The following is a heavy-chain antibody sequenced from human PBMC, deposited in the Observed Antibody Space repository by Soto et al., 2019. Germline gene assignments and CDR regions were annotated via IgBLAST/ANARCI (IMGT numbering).Heavy chain of an antibody. CDR3: ATLPGRYYYDSSGYLDY. CDR2: IYYSGST. CDR1: GGSISSSSYY. V-gene: IGHV4-30-4*08. D-gene: IGHD3-22*01. Sequence: PSETLSLTCTVSGGSISSSSYYWGWIRQPPGKGLEWIGYIYYSGSTYYNPSLKSRVTISVDTSKNQFSLKLSSVTAADTAVYYCATLPGRYYYDSSGYLDYWGQGTLVTVSS. J-gene: IGHJ4*02.